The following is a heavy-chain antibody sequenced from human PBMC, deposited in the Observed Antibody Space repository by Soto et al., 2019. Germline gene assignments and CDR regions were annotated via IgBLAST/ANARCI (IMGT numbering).Heavy chain of an antibody. J-gene: IGHJ4*02. Sequence: SVKVSCKASGGTFSSYAISWVRQAPGQGLEWMGGIIPIFGTANYAQKFQGRVTITADESTSTAYMELSSLRSEDTAVYYCARESAMGYHFDYWGQGTLVTVSS. D-gene: IGHD2-2*01. CDR3: ARESAMGYHFDY. V-gene: IGHV1-69*13. CDR2: IIPIFGTA. CDR1: GGTFSSYA.